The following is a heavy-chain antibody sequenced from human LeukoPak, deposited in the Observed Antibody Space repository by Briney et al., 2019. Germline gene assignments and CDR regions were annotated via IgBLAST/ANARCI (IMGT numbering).Heavy chain of an antibody. CDR3: ARVVRSYGYSDY. Sequence: ASVKVSCKASGYTFTGYYMHWVRQAPGQGLGWMGWINPNSGGTNYAQKFQGRVTMTRDTSISTAYMELSRLRSDDTAVYYCARVVRSYGYSDYWGQGTLVTVSS. D-gene: IGHD5-18*01. J-gene: IGHJ4*02. CDR1: GYTFTGYY. CDR2: INPNSGGT. V-gene: IGHV1-2*02.